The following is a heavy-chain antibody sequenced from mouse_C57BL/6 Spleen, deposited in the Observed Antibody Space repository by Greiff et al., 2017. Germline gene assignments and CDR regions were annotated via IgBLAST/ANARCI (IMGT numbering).Heavy chain of an antibody. CDR2: IYPGDGDT. J-gene: IGHJ1*03. CDR1: GYAFSSYW. CDR3: ARSDYGSRYFDV. Sequence: QVQLQQSGAELVKPGASVKISCKASGYAFSSYWMNWVKQRPGKGLEWIGQIYPGDGDTNYNGKFKGKATLTADKSSSTAYMQLSSLTSEDSAVYFCARSDYGSRYFDVWGTGTTVTVSS. V-gene: IGHV1-80*01. D-gene: IGHD1-1*01.